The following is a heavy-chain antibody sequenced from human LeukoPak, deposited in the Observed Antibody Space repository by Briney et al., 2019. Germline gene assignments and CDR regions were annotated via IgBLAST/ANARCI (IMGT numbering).Heavy chain of an antibody. Sequence: GASVKVSCKASGYTFTSYYMHWVRQAPGQGLEWMGIINPSGGSTSYAQKFQGRVTMTRDTSTSTVYMKLSSLRSEDTAVYYCARDKSPQYYDFWSGITREYYGMDVWGQGTTVTVSS. D-gene: IGHD3-3*01. CDR3: ARDKSPQYYDFWSGITREYYGMDV. CDR1: GYTFTSYY. J-gene: IGHJ6*02. V-gene: IGHV1-46*01. CDR2: INPSGGST.